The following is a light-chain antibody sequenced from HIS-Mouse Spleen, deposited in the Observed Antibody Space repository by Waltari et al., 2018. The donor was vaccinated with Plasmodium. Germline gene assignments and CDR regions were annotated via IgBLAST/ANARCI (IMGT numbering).Light chain of an antibody. Sequence: SYELTQPPSVSVSPGPTASITRSGGTLGDKSACWYQQKPGQSPVLVIYQDSKRPSGIPERFSGSNSGNTATLTISGTQAMDEADYYCQAWDSSTVVFGGGTKLTVL. CDR3: QAWDSSTVV. V-gene: IGLV3-1*01. CDR2: QDS. J-gene: IGLJ2*01. CDR1: TLGDKS.